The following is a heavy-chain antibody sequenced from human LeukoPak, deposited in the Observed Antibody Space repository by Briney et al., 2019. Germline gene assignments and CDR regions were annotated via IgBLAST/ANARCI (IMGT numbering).Heavy chain of an antibody. Sequence: GGSLRLSCAASGVTVSSNYMTCVRQAPGKGLEWVSVIYSGGSTYYSDSVKGPFTISRDNSKNTLYLQMNSLTAVDTAVYYCTRNWGSDNWFDRWGTGTLVTFSS. D-gene: IGHD7-27*01. V-gene: IGHV3-53*01. CDR1: GVTVSSNY. J-gene: IGHJ5*02. CDR3: TRNWGSDNWFDR. CDR2: IYSGGST.